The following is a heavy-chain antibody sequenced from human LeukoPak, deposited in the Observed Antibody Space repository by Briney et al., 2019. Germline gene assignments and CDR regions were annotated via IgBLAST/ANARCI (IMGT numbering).Heavy chain of an antibody. CDR1: GFTFSTYW. V-gene: IGHV3-7*03. CDR3: AKDTFGSLSY. Sequence: PGGSLRLSCAASGFTFSTYWMTWVRQAPGKGLEWVANIKQDGSEKHFVDSAEGRFSISRDNAKNSPYLQMNSLRAEDTALYYCAKDTFGSLSYWGQGTLVTVSS. D-gene: IGHD3-10*01. J-gene: IGHJ4*02. CDR2: IKQDGSEK.